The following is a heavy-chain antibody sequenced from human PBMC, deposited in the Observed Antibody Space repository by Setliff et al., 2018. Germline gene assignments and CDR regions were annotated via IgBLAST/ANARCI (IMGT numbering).Heavy chain of an antibody. D-gene: IGHD2-21*01. Sequence: GGSLRLSCAASGLAFNTYLMHWVSQVPGKGLVWVARINGDGSVANYADAVKGRFTISRDNAKNTLSLQMNTLKAEDTAVYYFTRDIVVFTDIDYYYSGMDVWGQGTAVTVSS. V-gene: IGHV3-74*01. CDR1: GLAFNTYL. CDR2: INGDGSVA. CDR3: TRDIVVFTDIDYYYSGMDV. J-gene: IGHJ6*02.